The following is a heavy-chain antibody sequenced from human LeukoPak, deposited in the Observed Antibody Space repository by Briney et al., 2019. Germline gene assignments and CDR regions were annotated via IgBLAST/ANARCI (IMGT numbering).Heavy chain of an antibody. Sequence: GGSLRLSCAASGFTFSSYAMTWVRQAPGKGLEWVSAISGSGGTTYYADSVKGRFTISRDNSKNTLYLQMNSLRAEDTAVCYCAKDDSGSGYLPDYWGQGALGTVSS. V-gene: IGHV3-23*01. J-gene: IGHJ4*02. CDR2: ISGSGGTT. CDR3: AKDDSGSGYLPDY. D-gene: IGHD3-10*01. CDR1: GFTFSSYA.